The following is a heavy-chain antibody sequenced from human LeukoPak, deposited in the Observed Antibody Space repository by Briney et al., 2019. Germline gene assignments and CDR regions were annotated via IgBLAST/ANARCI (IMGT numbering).Heavy chain of an antibody. J-gene: IGHJ5*02. CDR1: GFTFRSHG. Sequence: GRSLRLSCAASGFTFRSHGMQWVRQAPGEGLEWVAVIWYDGSKKYYADSVKGRFTISRDNSKNTLDLLMSSLRAEDTAEYYCARDGTVTAGPFDPWGRGTLVTVSS. CDR2: IWYDGSKK. CDR3: ARDGTVTAGPFDP. V-gene: IGHV3-33*01. D-gene: IGHD4-11*01.